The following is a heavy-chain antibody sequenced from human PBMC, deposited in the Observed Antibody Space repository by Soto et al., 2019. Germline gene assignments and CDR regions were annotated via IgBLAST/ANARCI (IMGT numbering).Heavy chain of an antibody. CDR3: ARVGRGYEYYFDY. CDR2: MNPNSGNT. Sequence: SVKVSGEASGYTFTSYDINWVRQATGQGLEWMGWMNPNSGNTGYAQKFQGRVTMTRNTSISTAYMELSSLRSEDTAVYYCARVGRGYEYYFDYWGQGTLVTVSS. V-gene: IGHV1-8*01. CDR1: GYTFTSYD. D-gene: IGHD5-12*01. J-gene: IGHJ4*02.